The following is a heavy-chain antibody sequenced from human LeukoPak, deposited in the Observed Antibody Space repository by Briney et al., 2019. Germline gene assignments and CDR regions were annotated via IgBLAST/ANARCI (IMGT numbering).Heavy chain of an antibody. J-gene: IGHJ4*02. Sequence: HPGGSLRLSCAASGFKFSSYWMHWVRQAPGKGLVWVSGIKSDVSSTSYADSVKGRFTISRDNAKNTLYLQMNSLRVEDTAVYYCARYGLPNFDYCGQGTLVTVSS. V-gene: IGHV3-74*01. CDR3: ARYGLPNFDY. CDR2: IKSDVSST. D-gene: IGHD4-11*01. CDR1: GFKFSSYW.